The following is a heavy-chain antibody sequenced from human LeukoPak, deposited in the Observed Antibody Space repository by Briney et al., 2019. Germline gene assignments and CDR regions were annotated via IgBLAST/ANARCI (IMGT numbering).Heavy chain of an antibody. CDR1: GGTFSSYA. V-gene: IGHV1-69*01. CDR3: ARSGSGFVEWFDP. J-gene: IGHJ5*02. CDR2: IIPIFGTA. D-gene: IGHD6-19*01. Sequence: GASVKVSCKASGGTFSSYAISWVRQAPGQGLEWMGGIIPIFGTANYAQKFQGRVTITADESTSTAYMELRSLRSDDTAVYYCARSGSGFVEWFDPWGQGTLVTVSS.